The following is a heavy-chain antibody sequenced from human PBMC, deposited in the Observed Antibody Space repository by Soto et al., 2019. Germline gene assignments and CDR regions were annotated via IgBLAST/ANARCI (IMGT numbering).Heavy chain of an antibody. Sequence: AVKVSCKASGGTFSSYAISWVRQAPGHGLEWMGGIIPIFGTANYAQKFQGRVTITADESTSTAYMELSSLRSEDTAVCYCARLRGYYYDSSGYYPPTDAFDIWGQGTMVTVSS. V-gene: IGHV1-69*13. CDR1: GGTFSSYA. CDR2: IIPIFGTA. J-gene: IGHJ3*02. D-gene: IGHD3-22*01. CDR3: ARLRGYYYDSSGYYPPTDAFDI.